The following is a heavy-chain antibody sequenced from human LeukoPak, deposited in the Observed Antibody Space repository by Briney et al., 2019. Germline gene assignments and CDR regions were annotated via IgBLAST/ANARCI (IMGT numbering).Heavy chain of an antibody. CDR3: AREWDSGSYYLGYFDY. CDR1: GFTFSDHY. CDR2: IRNKANSYTT. J-gene: IGHJ4*02. Sequence: GGSLRLSCAASGFTFSDHYMDWVRQAPGKGLEWVGRIRNKANSYTTEYAASVKGRFTISRDDSKNSLYLQMNSLKCEDTAVYYCAREWDSGSYYLGYFDYWGQGTLVTVSP. V-gene: IGHV3-72*01. D-gene: IGHD1-26*01.